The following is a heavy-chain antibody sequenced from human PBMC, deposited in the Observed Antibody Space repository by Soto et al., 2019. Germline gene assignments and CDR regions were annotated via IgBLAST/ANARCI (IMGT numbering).Heavy chain of an antibody. D-gene: IGHD3-9*01. CDR1: GYTFTSYG. Sequence: QVQLVQSGAEVKKPGASVKVSCKASGYTFTSYGISWVRQAPGQGLEWMGWISAYNGNTNYAQKLQGRVTMTTDTSTSTADMELRSLRSDDTAVYYCARVSYDILTGYYVDYWGQGTLVTVSS. V-gene: IGHV1-18*01. J-gene: IGHJ4*02. CDR2: ISAYNGNT. CDR3: ARVSYDILTGYYVDY.